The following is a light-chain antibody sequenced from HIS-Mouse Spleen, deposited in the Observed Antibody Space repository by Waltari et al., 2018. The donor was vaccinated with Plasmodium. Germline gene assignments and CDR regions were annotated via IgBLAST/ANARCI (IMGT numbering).Light chain of an antibody. V-gene: IGKV3-15*01. CDR2: GAS. J-gene: IGKJ3*01. Sequence: EIVMTQSPATLSVSPGERATLSCRASQSVSSNLACYQQKPVQSPRLLIYGASTRATGIPARFSGSGSGTEFTLTISSLQSEDFAVYYCQQYNNWPFTFGPGTKVDIK. CDR3: QQYNNWPFT. CDR1: QSVSSN.